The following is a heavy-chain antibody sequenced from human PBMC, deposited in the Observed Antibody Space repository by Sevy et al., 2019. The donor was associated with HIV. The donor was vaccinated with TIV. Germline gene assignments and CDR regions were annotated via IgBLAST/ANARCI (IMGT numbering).Heavy chain of an antibody. V-gene: IGHV3-30-3*01. CDR2: ISYDGSNK. CDR3: AGEWFGEIGFDY. J-gene: IGHJ4*02. CDR1: GFTFSSYA. D-gene: IGHD3-10*01. Sequence: GGSLRLSCAASGFTFSSYAMHWVRQAPGKGLEWVAVISYDGSNKYYANSVKGRFTISRDNSKNTLYLQMNSLRTEDAAVDYCAGEWFGEIGFDYWGQGTLVTVSS.